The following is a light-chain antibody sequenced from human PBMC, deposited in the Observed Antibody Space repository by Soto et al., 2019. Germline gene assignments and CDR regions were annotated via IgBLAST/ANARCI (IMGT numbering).Light chain of an antibody. CDR2: QTS. V-gene: IGKV3-11*01. CDR3: HQRQSWPRT. CDR1: QYINTR. Sequence: EILLTQSPGTLSLSPGDSVTLSCRASQYINTRLAWYQHRPGQAPRLLIYQTSLRAAGIPARFSASGSGTDFTLTISDVQPEDFALYYCHQRQSWPRTFGQGTKVDI. J-gene: IGKJ1*01.